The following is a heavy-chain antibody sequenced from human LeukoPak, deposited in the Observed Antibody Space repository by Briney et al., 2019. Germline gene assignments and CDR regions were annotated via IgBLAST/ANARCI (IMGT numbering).Heavy chain of an antibody. CDR1: GGTFSSYA. V-gene: IGHV1-69*04. J-gene: IGHJ4*02. CDR2: IIPILGIA. D-gene: IGHD7-27*01. Sequence: ASVKVSCKASGGTFSSYAISWVRQAPGQGLEWMGRIIPILGIANYAQKFQGRVTITADKSTSTAYMELSSLRSEDTAVYYCARTTGEDHFDYWGQGTLVTVSS. CDR3: ARTTGEDHFDY.